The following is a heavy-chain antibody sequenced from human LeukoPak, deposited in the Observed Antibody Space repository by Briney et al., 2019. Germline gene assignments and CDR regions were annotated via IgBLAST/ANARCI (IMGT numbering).Heavy chain of an antibody. Sequence: PGRPLRLSCAASGFTFSRYWMSWVRQLPRKGLEWVANIKQDGGEIYYVDSVKGRFTISRDNAKSSLYLQMNSLRAGDTAVYYCARDKGDYDTSGSLFVFGGQGTPVTVSS. CDR3: ARDKGDYDTSGSLFVF. CDR2: IKQDGGEI. CDR1: GFTFSRYW. J-gene: IGHJ4*02. D-gene: IGHD3-22*01. V-gene: IGHV3-7*03.